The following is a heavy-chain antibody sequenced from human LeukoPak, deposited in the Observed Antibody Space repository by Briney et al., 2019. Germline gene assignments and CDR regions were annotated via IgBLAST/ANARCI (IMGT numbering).Heavy chain of an antibody. CDR3: ARRGRNSSGWQDHL. D-gene: IGHD6-25*01. CDR1: GGSISSYY. V-gene: IGHV4-59*01. CDR2: IYHTGST. J-gene: IGHJ4*02. Sequence: SETQSLTCTVSGGSISSYYWSWIRQPPGKGLEWIANIYHTGSTNYNPSLSSRVTISIDTAKNQFSLKLTSVTAADTAVYYCARRGRNSSGWQDHLWGQGTLVTVSS.